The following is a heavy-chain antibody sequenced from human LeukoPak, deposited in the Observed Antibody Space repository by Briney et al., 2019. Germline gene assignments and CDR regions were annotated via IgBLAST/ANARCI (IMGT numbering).Heavy chain of an antibody. D-gene: IGHD3-16*01. Sequence: PGGSLRLSCAASGFTFSSYSMNWVRQAPGKGLEWVSSISSSSSYIYYADSVKGRFTISRDNAKNSLYLQMNSLRAEDTAVYYCARDLHTFSTYYMDVWGKGTTVTVSS. CDR3: ARDLHTFSTYYMDV. CDR2: ISSSSSYI. V-gene: IGHV3-21*01. CDR1: GFTFSSYS. J-gene: IGHJ6*03.